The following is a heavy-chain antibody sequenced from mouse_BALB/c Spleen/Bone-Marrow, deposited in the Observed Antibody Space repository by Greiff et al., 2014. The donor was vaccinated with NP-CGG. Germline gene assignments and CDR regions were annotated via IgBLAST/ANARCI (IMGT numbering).Heavy chain of an antibody. CDR2: ISNGGGST. V-gene: IGHV5-12*02. CDR3: ARQDYSYYYAMDY. CDR1: GFTFSDYY. D-gene: IGHD2-13*01. Sequence: EVQLVESGGGLVQPGGSLKLSCATSGFTFSDYYMYWVRQTPEKRLEWVAYISNGGGSTYYPDTVKGRFTISRDNAKNTLYLQMSRLKSEDTAMYYGARQDYSYYYAMDYWGQGTSVTVSS. J-gene: IGHJ4*01.